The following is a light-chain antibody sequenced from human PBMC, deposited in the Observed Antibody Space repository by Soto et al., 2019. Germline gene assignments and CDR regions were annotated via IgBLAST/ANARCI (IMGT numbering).Light chain of an antibody. J-gene: IGKJ1*01. CDR2: DAS. Sequence: EIVLTQSPATLSLSPGERATLCFMASQSVSSYLAWYQQKPGQAPRLLIYDASNRATGIPARFSGSGSGTDFTLTISSLEPEDFAVYYCQQRSNWPPSWTFGQGTKVDIK. CDR3: QQRSNWPPSWT. V-gene: IGKV3-11*01. CDR1: QSVSSY.